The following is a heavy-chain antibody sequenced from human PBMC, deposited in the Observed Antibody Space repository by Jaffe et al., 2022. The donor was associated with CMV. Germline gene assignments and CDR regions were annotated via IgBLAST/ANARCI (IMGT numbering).Heavy chain of an antibody. V-gene: IGHV3-30*18. CDR3: AKVGRDGYNYDYYYYGMDV. D-gene: IGHD5-12*01. CDR1: GFTFSSYG. CDR2: ISYDGSNK. J-gene: IGHJ6*02. Sequence: QVQLVESGGGVVQPGRSLRLSCAASGFTFSSYGMHWVRQAPGKGLEWVAVISYDGSNKYYADSVKGRFTISRDNSKNTLYLQMNSLRAEDTAVYYCAKVGRDGYNYDYYYYGMDVWGQGTTVTVSS.